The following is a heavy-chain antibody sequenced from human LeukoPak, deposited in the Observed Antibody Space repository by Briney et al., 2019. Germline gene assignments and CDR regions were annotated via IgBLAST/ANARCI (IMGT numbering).Heavy chain of an antibody. Sequence: SETLSLTCSVSGGSISTYYWSWIRQSAGRGLEWIGRIYKSGSSNYNPSLKSRVSMSVDSSKNHFSLNLTSVTAEDTAVYYCARVKTRYYYDSSGYWFDYWGQGTLVTVSS. J-gene: IGHJ4*02. V-gene: IGHV4-4*07. CDR1: GGSISTYY. CDR2: IYKSGSS. CDR3: ARVKTRYYYDSSGYWFDY. D-gene: IGHD3-22*01.